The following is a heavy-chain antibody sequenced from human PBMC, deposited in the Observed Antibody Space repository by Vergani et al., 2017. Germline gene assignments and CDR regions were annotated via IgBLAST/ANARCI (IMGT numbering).Heavy chain of an antibody. CDR3: ARAHYDILTGYFKLYYYYGMDV. J-gene: IGHJ6*02. CDR1: GYTFTSYG. Sequence: QVQLVQSGAEVKKPGASVKVSCKASGYTFTSYGISWVRQAPGQGLEWMGWISAYNGNTNYAQKLQGRVTMTTDTSTSTAYMELRSLRSDDTAVYYCARAHYDILTGYFKLYYYYGMDVWGQGP. V-gene: IGHV1-18*01. CDR2: ISAYNGNT. D-gene: IGHD3-9*01.